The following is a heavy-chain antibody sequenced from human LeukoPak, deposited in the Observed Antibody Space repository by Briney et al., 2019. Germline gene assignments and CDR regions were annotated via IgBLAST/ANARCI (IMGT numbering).Heavy chain of an antibody. CDR1: GFTFSSYA. Sequence: PGGSLRLSCAASGFTFSSYAMSWVRQAPGKGLEWVSAISGSGGSTYYADSVKGRFTISRDNSKNTLYLQMNSLRAEDTAVYYCAKDPEEYSSSSVSFDYWGQGTLVTVSS. V-gene: IGHV3-23*01. CDR3: AKDPEEYSSSSVSFDY. CDR2: ISGSGGST. D-gene: IGHD6-13*01. J-gene: IGHJ4*02.